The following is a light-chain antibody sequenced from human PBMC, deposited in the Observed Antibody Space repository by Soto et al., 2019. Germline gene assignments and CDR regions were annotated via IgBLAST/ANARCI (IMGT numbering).Light chain of an antibody. CDR1: QDISSW. V-gene: IGKV1-12*01. J-gene: IGKJ1*01. CDR2: PAA. CDR3: QQADTFPRT. Sequence: DIQMTQSPSSVSASVGDSVTLTCRASQDISSWLAWYQQKPGKAPKLLTTPAATLVTGVPSRFRAIGSGTHFTLAISNLQPEDFATYYCQQADTFPRTFGQGTKVDI.